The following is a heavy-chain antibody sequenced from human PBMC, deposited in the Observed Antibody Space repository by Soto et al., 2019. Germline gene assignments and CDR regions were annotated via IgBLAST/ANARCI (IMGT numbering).Heavy chain of an antibody. CDR2: ISWNSGSI. Sequence: SLRLSCAASGFTFDDYAMHWVRQAPGKDLEWVSGISWNSGSIGYADSVKGRFTISRDNAKNSLYLQMNSLRAEDTALYYCAKDRGNWNYVAFDIWGQGTMVTVSS. J-gene: IGHJ3*02. CDR3: AKDRGNWNYVAFDI. CDR1: GFTFDDYA. D-gene: IGHD1-7*01. V-gene: IGHV3-9*01.